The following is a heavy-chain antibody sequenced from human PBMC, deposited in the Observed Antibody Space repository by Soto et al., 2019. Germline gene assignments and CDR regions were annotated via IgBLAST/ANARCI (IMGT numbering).Heavy chain of an antibody. CDR1: GFTFSSYG. V-gene: IGHV3-30*18. Sequence: QVQLVESGGGVVQPGRSLRLSCAAYGFTFSSYGMHWVRQAPGKGLEWVAVISYDGSNKYYADSVKGRFTISRDNSKNTLYLQMNSLRAEDTAVYYCAKDEGSSGTNYFDYWGQGTLVTVSS. CDR3: AKDEGSSGTNYFDY. CDR2: ISYDGSNK. D-gene: IGHD6-19*01. J-gene: IGHJ4*02.